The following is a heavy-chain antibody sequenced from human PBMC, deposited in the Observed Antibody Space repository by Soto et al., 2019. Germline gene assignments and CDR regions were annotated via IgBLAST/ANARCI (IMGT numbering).Heavy chain of an antibody. Sequence: GASVKVSCKASGYTFTSYGISWVRQAPGQGLEWMGWISAYNGNTNYAQKLQGRVTMTTDTSTSTAYMELRSLRSDDTAVYCCAREPQDIVVVPAAMQSDYWGQGTLVTVSS. D-gene: IGHD2-2*01. V-gene: IGHV1-18*01. CDR2: ISAYNGNT. J-gene: IGHJ4*02. CDR3: AREPQDIVVVPAAMQSDY. CDR1: GYTFTSYG.